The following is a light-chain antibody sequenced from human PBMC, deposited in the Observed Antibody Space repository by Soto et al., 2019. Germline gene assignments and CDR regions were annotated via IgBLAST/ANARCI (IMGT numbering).Light chain of an antibody. CDR1: RSVGTT. CDR2: GAS. V-gene: IGKV3-15*01. J-gene: IGKJ2*01. CDR3: QQYNNWPDMYT. Sequence: EMVMTQSPATLSASPGESVILSCRASRSVGTTLAWYQQKPGQAPRLLIYGASTRATGIPARFIGFGSGTDFTLTIRSLQSEDFAVYYCQQYNNWPDMYTFGQGTKLEIK.